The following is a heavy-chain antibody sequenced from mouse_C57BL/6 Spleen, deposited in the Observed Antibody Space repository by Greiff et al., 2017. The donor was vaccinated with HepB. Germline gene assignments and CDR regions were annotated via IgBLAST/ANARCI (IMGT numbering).Heavy chain of an antibody. D-gene: IGHD1-1*01. Sequence: VQLVESGAELARPGASVKLSCKASGYTFTSYGISWVKQRTGQGLEWIGEIYPRSGNPYYNEKFKGKATLTADKSSSTAYMELRSLTSEDSAVYFCARAPLYDVSSEYYAMDYWGQGTSVTVSS. V-gene: IGHV1-81*01. CDR2: IYPRSGNP. J-gene: IGHJ4*01. CDR3: ARAPLYDVSSEYYAMDY. CDR1: GYTFTSYG.